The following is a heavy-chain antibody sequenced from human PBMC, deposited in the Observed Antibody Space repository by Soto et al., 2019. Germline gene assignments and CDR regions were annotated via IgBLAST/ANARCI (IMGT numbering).Heavy chain of an antibody. CDR1: GFTFSDYY. D-gene: IGHD3-10*01. CDR2: ISSSGSTI. V-gene: IGHV3-11*01. Sequence: GGSLRLSCAASGFTFSDYYMSWIRQAPGKGLEWVSYISSSGSTIYYADSVKGRFTISRDNAKNSLYLQMNSLRAEDTAVYYCARDREPQKYYYGSGSYQFDYWGQGTLVTVSS. CDR3: ARDREPQKYYYGSGSYQFDY. J-gene: IGHJ4*02.